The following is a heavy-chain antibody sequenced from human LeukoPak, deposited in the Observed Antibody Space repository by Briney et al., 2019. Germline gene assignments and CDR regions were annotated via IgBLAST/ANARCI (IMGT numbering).Heavy chain of an antibody. CDR2: IASDGSST. J-gene: IGHJ4*02. D-gene: IGHD6-19*01. CDR1: GFTFSSYW. V-gene: IGHV3-74*01. CDR3: ARDGSGWSSDY. Sequence: PGGSLRLSCAASGFTFSSYWMNWVRQAPGKGLVWVSRIASDGSSTTYADSVKGRFSISRDNAKNTLYLQMNSLRADDTSVYYCARDGSGWSSDYWGQGTLVTVSS.